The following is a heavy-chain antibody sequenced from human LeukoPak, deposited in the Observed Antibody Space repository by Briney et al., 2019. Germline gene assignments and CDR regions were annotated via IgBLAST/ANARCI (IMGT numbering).Heavy chain of an antibody. CDR1: GDSVSSNIAA. Sequence: SQTLSLTCAISGDSVSSNIAAWNWIRQSPSRGLEWLGRTYYTSKWYNDYAVSVKSRITINPDTSKNQFSLHLNSVTPEDSAVYYRAREFKNWFDSWGQGTLVTVSS. V-gene: IGHV6-1*01. CDR2: TYYTSKWYN. J-gene: IGHJ5*01. CDR3: AREFKNWFDS.